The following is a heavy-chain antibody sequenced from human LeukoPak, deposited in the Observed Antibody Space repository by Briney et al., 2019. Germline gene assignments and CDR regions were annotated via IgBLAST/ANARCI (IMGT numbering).Heavy chain of an antibody. Sequence: GGSLRLSCAASGFTFSSYSMNWVRPAPGKGLEWVSSISSSSSYIYYADSVKGRFTISRDNAKNSLYLQMNSLRAEDTAVYYCAVDIVVVPAGDYWGQGTLVTVSS. J-gene: IGHJ4*02. CDR1: GFTFSSYS. D-gene: IGHD2-2*01. CDR2: ISSSSSYI. V-gene: IGHV3-21*01. CDR3: AVDIVVVPAGDY.